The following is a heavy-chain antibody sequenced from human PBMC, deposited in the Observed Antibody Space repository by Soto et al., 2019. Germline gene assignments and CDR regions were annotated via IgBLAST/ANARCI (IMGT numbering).Heavy chain of an antibody. V-gene: IGHV1-18*01. CDR2: ISAHNGNT. Sequence: QVHLVQSGAEVKKPGASVKVSCKASGYTFTSYGITWVRQAPGQGLEWMGWISAHNGNTDYAQKLQGRVIVTRDTSTSTAYMELRSLISDDTAVYYCARGRCGDYWGQGALVPVSS. CDR1: GYTFTSYG. J-gene: IGHJ4*02. CDR3: ARGRCGDY.